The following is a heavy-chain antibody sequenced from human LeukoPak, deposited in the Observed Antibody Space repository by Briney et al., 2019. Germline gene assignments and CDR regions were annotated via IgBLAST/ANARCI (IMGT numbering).Heavy chain of an antibody. CDR3: ARDAGDWTKVDN. D-gene: IGHD3/OR15-3a*01. V-gene: IGHV1-2*06. Sequence: ASVKVSCKASGYTFTGYYMHWVRQAPGQGLEWMGRINPNSGGTNYAQKFQGRVTMTRDTSISTAYMELSRLRSDDTAVYYCARDAGDWTKVDNWGQGTLVTVSS. CDR2: INPNSGGT. J-gene: IGHJ4*02. CDR1: GYTFTGYY.